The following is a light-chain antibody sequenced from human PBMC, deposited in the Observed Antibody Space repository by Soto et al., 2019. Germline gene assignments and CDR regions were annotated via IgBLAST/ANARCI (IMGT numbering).Light chain of an antibody. Sequence: EIVLTQSPGTLSLSPGERATLSCRASQSVSRSYLAWYQQKPGQAPRLLIYGASSRAAGIPGRFSGSGSGTDFTLTISRLEPEDFAVYYCQQYGSSPGTFGQGTKVEIK. J-gene: IGKJ1*01. CDR1: QSVSRSY. CDR3: QQYGSSPGT. CDR2: GAS. V-gene: IGKV3-20*01.